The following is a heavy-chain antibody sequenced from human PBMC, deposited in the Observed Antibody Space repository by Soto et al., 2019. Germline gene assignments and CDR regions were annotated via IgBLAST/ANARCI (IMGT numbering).Heavy chain of an antibody. CDR1: GGSISSSSYY. Sequence: PSETLSLTCTVSGGSISSSSYYWGWIRQPPGKGLEWIGSIYYSGSTYYNPSLKSRVTISVDTSKNQFSLELSSVTAADTAVYYCARPTDSSSWDNFDYWGQGTQVTVSS. J-gene: IGHJ4*02. D-gene: IGHD6-13*01. V-gene: IGHV4-39*01. CDR2: IYYSGST. CDR3: ARPTDSSSWDNFDY.